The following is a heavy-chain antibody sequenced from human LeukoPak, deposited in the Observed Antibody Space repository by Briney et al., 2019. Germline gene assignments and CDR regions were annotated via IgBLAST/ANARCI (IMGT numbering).Heavy chain of an antibody. CDR2: IYTSGST. J-gene: IGHJ6*03. D-gene: IGHD2-2*02. Sequence: SETLSLTCTVSGGSISSGSYYWSWIRRPAGKGLEWIGRIYTSGSTNYNPSLKSRVTISVDTSKNQFSLKLSSATAADTAVYYCARVEVVVVPAAITPGASAYCYYYMDVWGKGTTVTVSS. CDR1: GGSISSGSYY. V-gene: IGHV4-61*02. CDR3: ARVEVVVVPAAITPGASAYCYYYMDV.